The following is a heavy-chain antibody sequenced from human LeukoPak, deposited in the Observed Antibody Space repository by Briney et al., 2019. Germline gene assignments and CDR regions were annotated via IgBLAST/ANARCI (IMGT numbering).Heavy chain of an antibody. V-gene: IGHV3-64*01. CDR2: ISSNGGST. Sequence: PGGSLRLSCAASGFTFSSYAMHWVRQAPGKGLEYVSAISSNGGSTYYANSVKGRFTISRDNSKNTLYLQMGSLRAEDMAVYYCARGAPPPDYYDSSGYSDYWGQGTLVTVSS. D-gene: IGHD3-22*01. J-gene: IGHJ4*02. CDR1: GFTFSSYA. CDR3: ARGAPPPDYYDSSGYSDY.